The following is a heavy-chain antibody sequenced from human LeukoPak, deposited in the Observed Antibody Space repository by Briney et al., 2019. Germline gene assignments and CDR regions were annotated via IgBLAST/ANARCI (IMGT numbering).Heavy chain of an antibody. D-gene: IGHD3-9*01. CDR2: INPNTGGT. J-gene: IGHJ4*02. V-gene: IGHV1-2*02. CDR3: ARGAGYLVRPTIDY. CDR1: GYTFTDYY. Sequence: ASVKVSCKASGYTFTDYYIYWLRQAPGQGLEWMGWINPNTGGTNYAQKFQGRVTMTRDTSISTAYLELRSLKSDDTAVYYCARGAGYLVRPTIDYWGQGTLVTVSS.